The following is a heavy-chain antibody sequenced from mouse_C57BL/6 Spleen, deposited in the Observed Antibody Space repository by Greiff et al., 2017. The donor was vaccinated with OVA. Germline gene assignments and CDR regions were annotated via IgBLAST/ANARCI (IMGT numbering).Heavy chain of an antibody. CDR2: IYPGDGDT. J-gene: IGHJ3*01. V-gene: IGHV1-80*01. D-gene: IGHD3-2*02. Sequence: QVQLKESGAELVKPGASVKISCKASGYAFSSYWMNWVKQRPGKGLEWIGQIYPGDGDTNYNGKFKGKATLTADKSSSTAYMQLSSLTSEDSAVYFCARSGQLRLFAYWGQGTLVTVSA. CDR1: GYAFSSYW. CDR3: ARSGQLRLFAY.